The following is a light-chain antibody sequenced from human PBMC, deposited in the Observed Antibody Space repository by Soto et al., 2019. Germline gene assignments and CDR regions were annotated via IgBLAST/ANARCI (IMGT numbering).Light chain of an antibody. CDR1: QSVGSN. CDR2: AAS. V-gene: IGKV3-15*01. Sequence: EIVMTQSPATLSVSPGERATLSCRASQSVGSNLAWYQQRPGQAPRLLIYAASTRATGIPARFSGSGSGTEFALTINSLHSEDFAVYYCQQYDNWPPWTFGQGTKVAIK. CDR3: QQYDNWPPWT. J-gene: IGKJ1*01.